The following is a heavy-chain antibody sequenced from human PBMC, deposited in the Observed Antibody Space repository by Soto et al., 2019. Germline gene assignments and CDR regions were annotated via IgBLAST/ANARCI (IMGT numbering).Heavy chain of an antibody. V-gene: IGHV3-23*01. CDR1: GFTFSSYA. CDR3: AKDGEGYGSGSYPPYYYMDV. D-gene: IGHD3-10*01. CDR2: ISGSGGST. Sequence: GGSLRLSCAASGFTFSSYAMSWVRQAPGKGLEWVSAISGSGGSTYYADSVKGRFTISRDNSKNTLYLQMNSLRAEDTAVYYCAKDGEGYGSGSYPPYYYMDVWGKGTTVTVSS. J-gene: IGHJ6*03.